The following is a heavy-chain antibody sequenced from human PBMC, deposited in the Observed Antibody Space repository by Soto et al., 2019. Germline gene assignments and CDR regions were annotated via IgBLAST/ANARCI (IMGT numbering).Heavy chain of an antibody. Sequence: EVQLVESGGGLVQPGGSLRLSCAASGFTFSSYWMSWVRQAPGKGLEWVANIKEDGSDMYYVDSVKGRFTISRANAKNSLYLQMNSLRADDTAVYYCATEGWVYSDFWSGYSDYWGQGTLVTVSS. D-gene: IGHD3-3*01. CDR2: IKEDGSDM. CDR3: ATEGWVYSDFWSGYSDY. V-gene: IGHV3-7*01. CDR1: GFTFSSYW. J-gene: IGHJ4*02.